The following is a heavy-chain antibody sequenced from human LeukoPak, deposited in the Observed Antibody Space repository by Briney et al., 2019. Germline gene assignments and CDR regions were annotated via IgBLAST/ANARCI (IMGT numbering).Heavy chain of an antibody. J-gene: IGHJ5*02. CDR2: IYYSGST. CDR3: ARSPGYCSGGSCEHNWFDP. Sequence: PSETLSLTCTVSGGSISSGDYYWSWIRQPPGKGLEWIGYIYYSGSTYYNPSLKSRVTISVDTSKNQFSLKLTSVTAADTAVYYCARSPGYCSGGSCEHNWFDPWGQGTLVTVSS. CDR1: GGSISSGDYY. V-gene: IGHV4-30-4*02. D-gene: IGHD2-15*01.